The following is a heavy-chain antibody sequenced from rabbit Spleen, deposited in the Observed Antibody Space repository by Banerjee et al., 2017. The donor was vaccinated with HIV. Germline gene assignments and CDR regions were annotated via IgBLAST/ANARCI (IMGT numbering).Heavy chain of an antibody. D-gene: IGHD1-1*01. CDR1: GVSFSSSSY. V-gene: IGHV1S40*01. CDR2: IYTGSSGSA. J-gene: IGHJ4*01. CDR3: ARDLVAVIGWNFNL. Sequence: QSLEESGGDLVKPGASLTLTCTASGVSFSSSSYMCWVRQAPGKGLEWITCIYTGSSGSAYYASWAKGRFTMSRTSSTTVTLQMTSLTAADTATYFCARDLVAVIGWNFNLWGPGTLVTVS.